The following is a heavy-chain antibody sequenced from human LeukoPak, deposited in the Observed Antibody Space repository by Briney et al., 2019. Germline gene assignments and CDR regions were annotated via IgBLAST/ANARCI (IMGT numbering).Heavy chain of an antibody. V-gene: IGHV1-46*01. CDR1: GYTFTSYY. D-gene: IGHD1-14*01. CDR2: INPSGGST. CDR3: ARDPSRNRRAFDI. J-gene: IGHJ3*02. Sequence: ASVKVSCKASGYTFTSYYMHWVRQAPGQGLEWMGIINPSGGSTNYAQKFQGRVTMTRDTSTSTVYMELRSLRSDDTAVYYCARDPSRNRRAFDIWGQGTMVTVSS.